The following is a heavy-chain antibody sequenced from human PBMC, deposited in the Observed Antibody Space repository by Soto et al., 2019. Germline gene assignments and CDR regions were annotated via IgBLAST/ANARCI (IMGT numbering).Heavy chain of an antibody. CDR1: GFTFSSHW. Sequence: EVQLVESGGGLVQPGGSLRLSCVDSGFTFSSHWMSWVRQAPGKGLEWVAHIKQDGSEEHYVDSVKGRFTVPRDNAENSLHRQMTSLSAEDTAVYYCARVVGATNTLHNWGQGTLVTVSS. V-gene: IGHV3-7*01. J-gene: IGHJ4*02. CDR2: IKQDGSEE. CDR3: ARVVGATNTLHN. D-gene: IGHD1-26*01.